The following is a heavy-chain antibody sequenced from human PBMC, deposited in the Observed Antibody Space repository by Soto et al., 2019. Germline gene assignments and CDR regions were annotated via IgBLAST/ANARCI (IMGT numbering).Heavy chain of an antibody. V-gene: IGHV1-3*01. J-gene: IGHJ4*02. D-gene: IGHD6-19*01. Sequence: GASVKVSCKASGYTFTSYAMHWVRQAPGQRLEWMGWINAGNGNTKYSQKFQGRVTTTRDTSASTAYMELSSLRSEDTAVYYCARAVAVPADFDYWGQGTLVTVSS. CDR1: GYTFTSYA. CDR3: ARAVAVPADFDY. CDR2: INAGNGNT.